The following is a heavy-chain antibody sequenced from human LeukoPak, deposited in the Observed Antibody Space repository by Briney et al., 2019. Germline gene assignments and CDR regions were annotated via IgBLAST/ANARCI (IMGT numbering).Heavy chain of an antibody. CDR1: GGTFSSYA. CDR2: IIPIFGTA. V-gene: IGHV1-69*05. D-gene: IGHD4-17*01. J-gene: IGHJ4*02. Sequence: SVKVSCKASGGTFSSYAIGWVRQAPGQGLEWMGRIIPIFGTANYAQKFQGRVTITTDESTSTAYMELSSLRSEDTAVYYCARKAYGDYDYWGQGTLVTVSS. CDR3: ARKAYGDYDY.